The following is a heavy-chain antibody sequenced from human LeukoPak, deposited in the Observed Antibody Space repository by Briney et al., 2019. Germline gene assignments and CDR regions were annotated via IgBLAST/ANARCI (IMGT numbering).Heavy chain of an antibody. CDR3: ATGPRNDP. V-gene: IGHV1-8*01. CDR1: GYPFTKWE. D-gene: IGHD1-14*01. J-gene: IGHJ5*02. Sequence: GASVKVSCKTSGYPFTKWEINWVRQAAGQGLEWLGWVHPDNGDTYYAQRFRGRVTMSRDTPTTTAYMELSGLRSNDTAVYFCATGPRNDPWGQGTLVTVSS. CDR2: VHPDNGDT.